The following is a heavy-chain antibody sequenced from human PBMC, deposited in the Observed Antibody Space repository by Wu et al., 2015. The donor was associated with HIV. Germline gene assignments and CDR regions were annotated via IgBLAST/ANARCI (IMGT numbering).Heavy chain of an antibody. CDR2: IIPEFGSA. Sequence: QVQLVQSGAEVKKPGSSVKVSCKASGGTFSSYAISWVRQAPGQGLEWMGGIIPEFGSANYAQNFQGRVTITADESTTTAYMELSSLRSEDTAVYYCARNTDSVATSLYSLGVWGQGTTVTVSS. J-gene: IGHJ6*02. D-gene: IGHD5-12*01. CDR1: GGTFSSYA. V-gene: IGHV1-69*12. CDR3: ARNTDSVATSLYSLGV.